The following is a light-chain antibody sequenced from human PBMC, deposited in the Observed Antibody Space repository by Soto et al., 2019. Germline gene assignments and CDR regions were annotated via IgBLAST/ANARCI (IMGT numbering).Light chain of an antibody. CDR2: AAS. CDR3: QLSYSTSVFT. Sequence: DIQMTQSPSSLSASVGDRVTITCRASQSISSYLGWYQQKPGKAPKLLIFAASNLQSGVPSRFSGSGSGTDFTLTISSLQPEDFATYYCQLSYSTSVFTFGPGTRVDVK. V-gene: IGKV1-39*01. CDR1: QSISSY. J-gene: IGKJ3*01.